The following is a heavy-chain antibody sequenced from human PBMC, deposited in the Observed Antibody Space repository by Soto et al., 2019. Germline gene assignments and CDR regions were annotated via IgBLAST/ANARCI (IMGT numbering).Heavy chain of an antibody. CDR2: ISYDGSNK. CDR3: ARVGGYVNYYYHGMDV. J-gene: IGHJ6*02. V-gene: IGHV3-30-3*01. D-gene: IGHD5-12*01. Sequence: PGGSLRLSCAASGFTFSSYAMHWVRQAPGKGLEWVAVISYDGSNKYYADSVKGRFTISRDNSKNTLYLQMNSLRAEDTAVYYCARVGGYVNYYYHGMDVWGQGTTVTVSS. CDR1: GFTFSSYA.